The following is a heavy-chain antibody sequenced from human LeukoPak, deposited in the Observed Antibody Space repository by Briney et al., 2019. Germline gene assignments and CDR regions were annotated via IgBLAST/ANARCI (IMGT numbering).Heavy chain of an antibody. D-gene: IGHD2-15*01. CDR1: GYTFTGYY. Sequence: ASVKVSCKTSGYTFTGYYTHWVRQAPGQGLEWMGWINPNSGDTNYAQKFQGRVTMTRDTSISTAYMELSSLRYDDTAVYYCARRYCSGGSCIPDYWGQGTLVTVSS. CDR3: ARRYCSGGSCIPDY. CDR2: INPNSGDT. J-gene: IGHJ4*02. V-gene: IGHV1-2*02.